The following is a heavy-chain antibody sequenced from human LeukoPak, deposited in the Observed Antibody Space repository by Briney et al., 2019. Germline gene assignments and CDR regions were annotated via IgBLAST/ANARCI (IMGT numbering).Heavy chain of an antibody. CDR3: ARDSLVGSTTPVFDY. D-gene: IGHD1-26*01. Sequence: GGSLRLSCAASRFTFSTYSMNWVRQAPGKGLEWVSSIDSTSTYIYYADSVKGRFTISRDNAKNSLYLQMDSLRAEDTAVYYCARDSLVGSTTPVFDYWGQGTLVTVSS. J-gene: IGHJ4*02. CDR2: IDSTSTYI. CDR1: RFTFSTYS. V-gene: IGHV3-21*04.